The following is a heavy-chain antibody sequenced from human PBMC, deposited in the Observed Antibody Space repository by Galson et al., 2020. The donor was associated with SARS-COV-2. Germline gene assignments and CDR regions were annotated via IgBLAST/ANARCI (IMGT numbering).Heavy chain of an antibody. CDR2: IYSVGST. CDR1: GFTVSNKY. Sequence: GESLKISCAASGFTVSNKYISWVRQAPGKGLEWVSVIYSVGSTNYADSVKGRFTISRDDSKNTVYLQMNSLRAEDTAVYYCVRDDGVSPYDYWGQGTLVTVSS. CDR3: VRDDGVSPYDY. D-gene: IGHD3-16*01. J-gene: IGHJ4*02. V-gene: IGHV3-66*01.